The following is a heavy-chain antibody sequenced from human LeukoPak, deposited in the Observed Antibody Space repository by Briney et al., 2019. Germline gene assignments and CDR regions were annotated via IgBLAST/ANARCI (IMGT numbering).Heavy chain of an antibody. D-gene: IGHD2-2*02. J-gene: IGHJ6*03. CDR2: IYHSGST. CDR3: ARMRCSCTSCYTHYYYYYMDV. CDR1: GYSISSGYY. Sequence: SETLSLTCAVSGYSISSGYYWGWIRQPPGKGLEWIGSIYHSGSTYYNPSLKSRVTISVDTSKNQFSLKLSSVTAADTAVYYCARMRCSCTSCYTHYYYYYMDVWGKGTTVTVSS. V-gene: IGHV4-38-2*01.